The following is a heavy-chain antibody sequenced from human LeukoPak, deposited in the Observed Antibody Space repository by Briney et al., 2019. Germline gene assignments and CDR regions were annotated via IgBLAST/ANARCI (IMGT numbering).Heavy chain of an antibody. V-gene: IGHV3-7*01. Sequence: GGSLRLSCAASGITFRRHWMSWVRQAPGKGLEWVANIDEDGGEKNYVDSVKGRFTISRDNAKNSWYLQMNSLRTEDTAMYYCAPEPSDDVGSWGQGILVTVSS. CDR2: IDEDGGEK. D-gene: IGHD2-15*01. CDR1: GITFRRHW. J-gene: IGHJ4*02. CDR3: APEPSDDVGS.